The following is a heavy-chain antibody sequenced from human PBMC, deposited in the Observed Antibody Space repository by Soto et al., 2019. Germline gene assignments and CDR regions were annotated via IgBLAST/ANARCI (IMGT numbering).Heavy chain of an antibody. CDR3: ERPRGSRGPTRDYYYGMDV. D-gene: IGHD6-19*01. J-gene: IGHJ6*02. Sequence: SETLSLTCTVSGGSVSSNSYYWGWIRQPPGKGLEWIGSIYYSGSTYYNPSLKSRVTISVDTSKNQFSLKLSSVTAADTDVYYSERPRGSRGPTRDYYYGMDVWGQGTTVTVSS. CDR2: IYYSGST. CDR1: GGSVSSNSYY. V-gene: IGHV4-39*01.